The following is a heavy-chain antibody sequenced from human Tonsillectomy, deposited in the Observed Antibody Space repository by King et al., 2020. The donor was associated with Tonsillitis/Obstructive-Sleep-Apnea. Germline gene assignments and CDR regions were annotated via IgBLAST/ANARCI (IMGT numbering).Heavy chain of an antibody. CDR1: GFTFSSCA. J-gene: IGHJ4*02. CDR3: AKITSYSSGWYEGHFDY. V-gene: IGHV3-23*04. D-gene: IGHD6-19*01. CDR2: ISASGGGT. Sequence: VQLVESGGGLVQPGGSLRLSCAASGFTFSSCAMSWVRQAPGKGLEWVSAISASGGGTYSADFVKGRFTISRDNSKNTVYLQMNILRAEDTAVYYCAKITSYSSGWYEGHFDYWGQGTLVTVSS.